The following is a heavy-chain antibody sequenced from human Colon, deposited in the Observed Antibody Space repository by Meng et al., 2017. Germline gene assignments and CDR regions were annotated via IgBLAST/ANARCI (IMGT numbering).Heavy chain of an antibody. CDR2: IYHSGST. J-gene: IGHJ4*02. CDR1: GGSISSSNW. CDR3: ASFPPPGKQWLVTDY. D-gene: IGHD6-19*01. V-gene: IGHV4-4*02. Sequence: QGQLQESGPGLVKASVTLSLTCAVSGGSISSSNWWSWVRQPPGKGLEWIGEIYHSGSTNYNPSLKSRVTISVDKSKNQFSLKLSSVTAADTAVYYCASFPPPGKQWLVTDYWGQGTLVTVSS.